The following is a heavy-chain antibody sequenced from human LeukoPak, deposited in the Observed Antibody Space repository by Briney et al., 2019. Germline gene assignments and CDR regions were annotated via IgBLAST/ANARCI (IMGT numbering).Heavy chain of an antibody. J-gene: IGHJ4*02. CDR3: AREKKVYDILTGRASDY. D-gene: IGHD3-9*01. CDR2: INHSGNT. CDR1: GGSFSGYY. Sequence: PSETLSLTCAVYGGSFSGYYWSWIRQPPGKGLEWIGEINHSGNTNYNPSLKSRVTISVDTSKNQFSLKLSSVTAADTAVYYCAREKKVYDILTGRASDYWGQGTLVTVSS. V-gene: IGHV4-34*01.